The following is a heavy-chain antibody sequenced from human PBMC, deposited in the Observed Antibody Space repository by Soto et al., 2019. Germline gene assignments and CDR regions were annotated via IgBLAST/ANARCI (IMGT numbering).Heavy chain of an antibody. CDR1: GGTFSSYA. D-gene: IGHD3-10*01. V-gene: IGHV1-69*01. J-gene: IGHJ4*02. CDR2: IIPIFGTA. CDR3: ARDRKGITMVRGYEGLLRSPYYFDY. Sequence: QVQLVQSGAEVKKPGSSVKVSCKASGGTFSSYAISWVRQAPGQGLEWMGGIIPIFGTANYAQKFQGRVTITADESTSTAYMELSSLRSEDTAVYYCARDRKGITMVRGYEGLLRSPYYFDYWGQGTLVTVSS.